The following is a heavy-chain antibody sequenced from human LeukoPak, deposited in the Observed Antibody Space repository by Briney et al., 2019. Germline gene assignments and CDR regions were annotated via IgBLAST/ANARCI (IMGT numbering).Heavy chain of an antibody. D-gene: IGHD3-3*01. CDR1: GGSISSYY. CDR2: IYYSGST. V-gene: IGHV4-59*12. J-gene: IGHJ4*02. Sequence: IPSETLSLTCTVSGGSISSYYWSWIRQPPGKGLEWIGYIYYSGSTNYNPSLKSRVTISVDTSKNQFSLKLSSVTAADTAVYYCARANPPLGSGYYSRSGYYFDYWGQGTLVTVSS. CDR3: ARANPPLGSGYYSRSGYYFDY.